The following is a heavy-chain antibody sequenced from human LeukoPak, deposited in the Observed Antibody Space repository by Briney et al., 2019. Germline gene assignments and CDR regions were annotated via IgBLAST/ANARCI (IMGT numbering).Heavy chain of an antibody. V-gene: IGHV1-24*01. CDR1: GYSLTELS. CDR2: FDPGNGET. J-gene: IGHJ4*02. D-gene: IGHD2/OR15-2a*01. Sequence: KVSCKVSGYSLTELSMHWVRQAPGKGLEWMGGFDPGNGETIFTKNFQGRVTMTDDTSTDTAYMELSSLRSEDTAVYYCTGGTFYRLLDYWGQGTLVTVSS. CDR3: TGGTFYRLLDY.